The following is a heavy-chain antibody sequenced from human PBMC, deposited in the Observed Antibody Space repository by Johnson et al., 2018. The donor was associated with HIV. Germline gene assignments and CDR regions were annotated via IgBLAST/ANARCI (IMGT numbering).Heavy chain of an antibody. Sequence: VQLVESGGGLVQPGGSLRLSCAASGFTFSDYYMSWVRQAPENGLEWVSGINWNGGSTGYADSVKGRFTISRDNAKNSLYLQMISLGAEDTAVYYCARAPYNWNLGLYGAFDIWGQGTMVTVSS. J-gene: IGHJ3*02. V-gene: IGHV3-20*04. CDR3: ARAPYNWNLGLYGAFDI. CDR1: GFTFSDYY. D-gene: IGHD1-20*01. CDR2: INWNGGST.